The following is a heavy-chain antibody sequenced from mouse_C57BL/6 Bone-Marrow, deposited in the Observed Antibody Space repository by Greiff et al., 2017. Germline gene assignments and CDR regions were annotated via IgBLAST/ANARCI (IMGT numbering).Heavy chain of an antibody. CDR3: ARGPTVVGYFDV. CDR2: IHPNSGST. J-gene: IGHJ1*03. CDR1: GYTFTSYW. Sequence: QVQLKQPGAELVKPGASVKLSCKASGYTFTSYWMHWVKQRPGQGLEWIGMIHPNSGSTNYNEKFKSKATLTVDKSSSTAYMQLSSLTSEDSAVYYCARGPTVVGYFDVWGTGTTVTVSS. V-gene: IGHV1-64*01. D-gene: IGHD1-1*01.